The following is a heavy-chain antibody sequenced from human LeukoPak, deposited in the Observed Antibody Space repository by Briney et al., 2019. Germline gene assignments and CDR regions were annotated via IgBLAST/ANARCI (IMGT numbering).Heavy chain of an antibody. J-gene: IGHJ3*02. CDR3: ARDLGDGYSIGIHDAFDI. Sequence: PGGSLRLSCAAPGFTFSSYWMSWVRQAPGKGLEWVANIKQDGSEKYYVDSVKGRFTISRDNAKNSLYLQMNSLRAEDTAVYYCARDLGDGYSIGIHDAFDIWGQGTMVTVSS. D-gene: IGHD5-24*01. V-gene: IGHV3-7*01. CDR2: IKQDGSEK. CDR1: GFTFSSYW.